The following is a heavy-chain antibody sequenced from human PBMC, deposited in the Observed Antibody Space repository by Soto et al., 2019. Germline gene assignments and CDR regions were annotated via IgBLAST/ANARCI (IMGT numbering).Heavy chain of an antibody. CDR2: ISYDGSNK. CDR3: ARSHPFEVGATYYYYYYGMDV. Sequence: GGSLRLSCAASGFTFSSYAMHWVRQAPGKGLEWVAVISYDGSNKYYADSVKGRFTISRDNSKNTLYLQMNSLRAEDTAVYYCARSHPFEVGATYYYYYYGMDVWGQGTTVTVSS. D-gene: IGHD1-26*01. J-gene: IGHJ6*02. V-gene: IGHV3-30*04. CDR1: GFTFSSYA.